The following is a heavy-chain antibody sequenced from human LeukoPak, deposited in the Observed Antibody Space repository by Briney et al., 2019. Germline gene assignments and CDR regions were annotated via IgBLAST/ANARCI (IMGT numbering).Heavy chain of an antibody. J-gene: IGHJ4*02. V-gene: IGHV1-8*01. Sequence: ASVKVSCKASGYTFTTYDINWVRQATGQGLEWMGWMNPKSGYTGFAQNFQGRVTMTRDTSISTAYMELSSLRSEDTAVYYCVRVTGSIDYWGKGTLVTVSS. D-gene: IGHD1-26*01. CDR3: VRVTGSIDY. CDR2: MNPKSGYT. CDR1: GYTFTTYD.